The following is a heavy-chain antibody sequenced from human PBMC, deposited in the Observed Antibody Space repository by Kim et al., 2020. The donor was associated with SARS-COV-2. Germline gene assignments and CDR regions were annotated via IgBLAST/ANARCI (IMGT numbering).Heavy chain of an antibody. CDR1: GGSFSGYY. J-gene: IGHJ4*02. D-gene: IGHD5-18*01. CDR2: INHSGST. Sequence: SETLSLTCAVYGGSFSGYYWSWIRQPPGKGLEWIGEINHSGSTNYNPSLKSRVTISVDTSKNQFSLKLSSVTAADTAVYYCVRGKGVKQLWSRYDYWGQGTLVTVSS. CDR3: VRGKGVKQLWSRYDY. V-gene: IGHV4-34*01.